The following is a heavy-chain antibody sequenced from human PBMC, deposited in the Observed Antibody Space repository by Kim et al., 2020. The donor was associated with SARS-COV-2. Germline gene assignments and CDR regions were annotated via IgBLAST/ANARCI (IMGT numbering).Heavy chain of an antibody. CDR3: ARRPVIRSVKFDY. D-gene: IGHD2-21*01. Sequence: SETLSLTCTVSGGSISSSSYYWGWIRQPPGKGLEWIGSIYYSGSTYYNPSLKSRVTISVDTSKNQFSLKLSSVTAADTAVYYCARRPVIRSVKFDYWGQGTLVTVSS. CDR2: IYYSGST. J-gene: IGHJ4*02. V-gene: IGHV4-39*01. CDR1: GGSISSSSYY.